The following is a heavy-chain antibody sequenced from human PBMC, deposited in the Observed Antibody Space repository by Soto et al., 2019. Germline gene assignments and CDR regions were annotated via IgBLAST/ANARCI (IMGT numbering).Heavy chain of an antibody. V-gene: IGHV1-69*06. CDR2: IIPIFGTA. CDR3: ARPDFWSGYSFYYYGMDV. J-gene: IGHJ6*02. CDR1: GGTFSSYA. Sequence: GASVKVSCKASGGTFSSYAISWVRQAPGQGLGWMGGIIPIFGTANYAQKFQGRVTITADKSTSTAYMELSSLRSEDTAVYYCARPDFWSGYSFYYYGMDVWGQGTTVTVSS. D-gene: IGHD3-3*01.